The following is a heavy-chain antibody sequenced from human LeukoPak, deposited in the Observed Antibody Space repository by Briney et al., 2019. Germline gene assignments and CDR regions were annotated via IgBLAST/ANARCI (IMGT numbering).Heavy chain of an antibody. CDR3: AKELGYCSGGSCYRGRAFDI. J-gene: IGHJ3*02. CDR1: GFTFSSYA. Sequence: TGGSLRLSCAASGFTFSSYAMSWVRQAPGKGLEWVSAISGSGGSTYYADSVKGRFTISRDNSKNTLYLQMNSLRAEDTAVYYCAKELGYCSGGSCYRGRAFDIWGQGTMVTVSS. V-gene: IGHV3-23*01. CDR2: ISGSGGST. D-gene: IGHD2-15*01.